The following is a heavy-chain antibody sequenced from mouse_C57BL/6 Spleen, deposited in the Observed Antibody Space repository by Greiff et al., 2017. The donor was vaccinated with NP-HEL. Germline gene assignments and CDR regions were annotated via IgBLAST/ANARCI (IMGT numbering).Heavy chain of an antibody. V-gene: IGHV1-74*01. J-gene: IGHJ1*03. Sequence: QVHLPQPGAELVKPGASVKVSCKASGYTFTSYWMHWVKQRPGQGLEWIGRIHPSDSDTNYNQKFKGKATLTVDKSSSTAYMQLSSLTSEDSAVYYCAPLGATRNTGYFDVWGTGTTLTVSS. CDR3: APLGATRNTGYFDV. D-gene: IGHD3-1*01. CDR2: IHPSDSDT. CDR1: GYTFTSYW.